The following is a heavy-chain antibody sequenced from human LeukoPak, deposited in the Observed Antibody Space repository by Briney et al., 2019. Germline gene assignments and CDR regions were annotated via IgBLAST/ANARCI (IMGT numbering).Heavy chain of an antibody. Sequence: GGSLRLSCAASGFSFSVYYMAWVRQAPGEGLGCVGLSRNKENRYSTEYGVSVKGRVTISRDDSKNLMYLEMKSLKSEDTAVYYCVREYFGGSDYWGQGTLVTVSS. J-gene: IGHJ4*02. CDR1: GFSFSVYY. CDR2: SRNKENRYST. CDR3: VREYFGGSDY. D-gene: IGHD2-15*01. V-gene: IGHV3-72*01.